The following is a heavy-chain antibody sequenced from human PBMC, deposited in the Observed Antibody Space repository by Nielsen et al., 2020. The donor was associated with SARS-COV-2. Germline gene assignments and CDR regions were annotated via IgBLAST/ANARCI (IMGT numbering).Heavy chain of an antibody. V-gene: IGHV4-4*02. J-gene: IGHJ6*02. CDR3: ARGGPWTLFYYYYGMDV. CDR2: IYHSGST. Sequence: GSLRLSCAVSGGSISSSNWWSWVRQPPGKGLEWIGEIYHSGSTNYNPSLKSRVTISVDKSKNQFSLKLSSVTAADTAVYYCARGGPWTLFYYYYGMDVWGQGTTVTVSS. D-gene: IGHD3/OR15-3a*01. CDR1: GGSISSSNW.